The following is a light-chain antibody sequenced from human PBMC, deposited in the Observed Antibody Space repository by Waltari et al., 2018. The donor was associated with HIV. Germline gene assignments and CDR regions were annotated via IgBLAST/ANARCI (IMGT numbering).Light chain of an antibody. Sequence: QSVLTQPPSVSGAPGQRVTISCTGSSSNIGAGYDVHWYQQLPGTAPKLLIYDNTHRPSGVPDLISGSKSGTSASLAITGLQAEDEADYYCQSYDSSLSGYVFGTGTKVTVL. CDR3: QSYDSSLSGYV. CDR2: DNT. V-gene: IGLV1-40*01. J-gene: IGLJ1*01. CDR1: SSNIGAGYD.